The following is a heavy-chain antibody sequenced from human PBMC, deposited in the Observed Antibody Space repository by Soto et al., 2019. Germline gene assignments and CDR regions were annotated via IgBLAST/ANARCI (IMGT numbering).Heavy chain of an antibody. CDR3: ARARRGYSYGLPNY. CDR2: INHSGST. D-gene: IGHD5-18*01. Sequence: SETLSLTXAVYGGSFSGYYWSWIRQPPGKGLEWIGEINHSGSTNYNPSLKSRVTISVDTSKNQFSLKLSSVTAADTAVYYCARARRGYSYGLPNYWGQGTLVTVSS. J-gene: IGHJ4*02. CDR1: GGSFSGYY. V-gene: IGHV4-34*01.